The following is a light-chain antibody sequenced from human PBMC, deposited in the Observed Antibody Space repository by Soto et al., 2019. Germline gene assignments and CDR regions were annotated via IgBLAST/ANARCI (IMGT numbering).Light chain of an antibody. Sequence: QSVLTQPPSVSAAPGQKVTLSCSGSSSNIGNNYVSWYQQVPGTAPKLLIFDNNKRPSVIPDRFSGSKSGTSATLGITGLQTGDEADYYCEAWDDSLTTVLFGGGTKLTVL. CDR3: EAWDDSLTTVL. CDR2: DNN. J-gene: IGLJ2*01. CDR1: SSNIGNNY. V-gene: IGLV1-51*01.